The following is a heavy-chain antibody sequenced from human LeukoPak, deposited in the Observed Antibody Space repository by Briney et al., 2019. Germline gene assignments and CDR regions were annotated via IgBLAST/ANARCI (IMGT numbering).Heavy chain of an antibody. CDR3: AKDMGPVATALRVDY. CDR2: ISWNSGSI. D-gene: IGHD5-12*01. J-gene: IGHJ4*02. CDR1: GFTFDDYG. V-gene: IGHV3-9*01. Sequence: QSGGSLRLSCAASGFTFDDYGMSWVRQAPGKGLEWVSGISWNSGSIGYADSVKGRFTISRDNAKNSLYLQMNSLRAEDTALYYCAKDMGPVATALRVDYWGQGTLVTVSS.